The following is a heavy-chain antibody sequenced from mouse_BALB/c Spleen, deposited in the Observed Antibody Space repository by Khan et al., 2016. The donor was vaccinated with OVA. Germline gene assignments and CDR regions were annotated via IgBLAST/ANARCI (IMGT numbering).Heavy chain of an antibody. D-gene: IGHD1-2*01. CDR3: ARKRPPLAY. CDR2: INTYTGES. CDR1: GYTFTNYG. V-gene: IGHV9-3-1*01. J-gene: IGHJ3*01. Sequence: QIQLVQSGPELKKPGETVKISCKASGYTFTNYGMNWVKQAPGKGLKWMGWINTYTGESTYADDFKGRFASSLETFASTAYLQINNLKNEDTAAYFCARKRPPLAYWGQGTLVTVSA.